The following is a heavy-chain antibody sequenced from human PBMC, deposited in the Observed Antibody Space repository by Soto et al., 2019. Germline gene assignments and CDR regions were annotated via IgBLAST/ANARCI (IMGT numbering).Heavy chain of an antibody. D-gene: IGHD2-2*01. CDR3: ARDDGLSSTNVKAFDI. CDR2: ISTTSTYT. Sequence: XGSLRLSCAASGFTFSRYYMNWVRQAPGKGLEWVSSISTTSTYTHYADSLKGRFTISRDNAKKLLYLQMDSLRAEDTAVYYCARDDGLSSTNVKAFDIWGQGTKVTVSS. CDR1: GFTFSRYY. V-gene: IGHV3-21*01. J-gene: IGHJ3*02.